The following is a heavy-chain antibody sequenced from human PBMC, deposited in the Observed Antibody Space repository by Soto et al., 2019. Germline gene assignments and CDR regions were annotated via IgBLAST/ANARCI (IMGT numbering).Heavy chain of an antibody. D-gene: IGHD6-6*01. J-gene: IGHJ6*02. CDR3: ARDGERYSSSSTPYYYGMDV. CDR2: IIPIFGTA. V-gene: IGHV1-69*12. Sequence: QVQLVQSGAEVKKPGSSVKVSCKASGGSFSSYAISWVRQAPGQGLEWMGGIIPIFGTANYAQKFQGRVTITADESTSTAYMELSSLRSEDTAVYYCARDGERYSSSSTPYYYGMDVWGQATTVTVSS. CDR1: GGSFSSYA.